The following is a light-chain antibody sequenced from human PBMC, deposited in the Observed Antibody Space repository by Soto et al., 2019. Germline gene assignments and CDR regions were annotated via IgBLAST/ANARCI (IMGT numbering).Light chain of an antibody. CDR3: QPYQSYWT. CDR1: QSVSSY. V-gene: IGKV1-5*03. Sequence: DIQMTQSPSTLSASVGDRVTITCRARQSVSSYLAWYQQKPGKAPRLLIYKASSLESGVPSRFSGSGSGTEFTLTISSLPPDDFATYYCQPYQSYWTFGQGTRVEIK. CDR2: KAS. J-gene: IGKJ1*01.